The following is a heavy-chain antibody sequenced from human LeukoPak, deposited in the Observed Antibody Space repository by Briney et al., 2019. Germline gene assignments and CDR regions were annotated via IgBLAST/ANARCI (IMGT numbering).Heavy chain of an antibody. Sequence: GASVKVSCKASGYTFTSYGISWVRQAPGQGLEWMGWISAYNGNTNYAQKLQGRVTMTTDTSTSTAYMELRSLRSDDTAVYYCARDFVGYSVAGPRDDAFDIWGQGTMVTVSS. V-gene: IGHV1-18*01. J-gene: IGHJ3*02. D-gene: IGHD6-19*01. CDR2: ISAYNGNT. CDR3: ARDFVGYSVAGPRDDAFDI. CDR1: GYTFTSYG.